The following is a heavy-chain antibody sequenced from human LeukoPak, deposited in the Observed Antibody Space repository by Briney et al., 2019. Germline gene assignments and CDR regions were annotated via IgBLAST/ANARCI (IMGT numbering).Heavy chain of an antibody. V-gene: IGHV1-18*01. CDR1: GYTFTSYG. D-gene: IGHD3-16*01. CDR2: ISAYNGNT. CDR3: AMIHGGLSPFDY. Sequence: ASVKVSCKASGYTFTSYGISWVRQAPGQGLEWMGWISAYNGNTNYAQKLQGRVTITTDTSTSTAYMELRSLRSDDTAVYYCAMIHGGLSPFDYWGQGTLVTVSS. J-gene: IGHJ4*02.